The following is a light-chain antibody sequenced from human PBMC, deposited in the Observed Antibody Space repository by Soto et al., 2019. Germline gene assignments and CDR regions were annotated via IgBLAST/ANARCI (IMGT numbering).Light chain of an antibody. Sequence: QSALTQPASVSGSPGQSITISCTGTSSDVGNYNYVSWYQRHPGKAPKLMIYDVSNRPSGVSNRFSGSKSGNTASLTISGLQAEDEADYYCSSYTTSSLRVFGGGTKLTVL. CDR2: DVS. CDR3: SSYTTSSLRV. J-gene: IGLJ2*01. V-gene: IGLV2-14*01. CDR1: SSDVGNYNY.